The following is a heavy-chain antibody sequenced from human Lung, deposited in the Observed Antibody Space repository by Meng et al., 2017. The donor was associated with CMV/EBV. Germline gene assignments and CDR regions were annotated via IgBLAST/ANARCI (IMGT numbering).Heavy chain of an antibody. CDR1: GFTFSSYS. V-gene: IGHV3-21*01. Sequence: GESLKISCAASGFTFSSYSMNWVRQAPGKGLEWVSSISSSSSYIYYADSVKGRFTISSDNAKNSLYLQMNSLRAEDTAVYYCARDHRTSIAAAGTVDYWGQGTLVTVSS. J-gene: IGHJ4*02. CDR3: ARDHRTSIAAAGTVDY. D-gene: IGHD6-13*01. CDR2: ISSSSSYI.